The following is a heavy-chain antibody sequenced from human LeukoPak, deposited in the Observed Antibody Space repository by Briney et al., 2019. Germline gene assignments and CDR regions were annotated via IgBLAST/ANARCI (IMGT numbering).Heavy chain of an antibody. D-gene: IGHD1-14*01. CDR3: TRLSEKALH. CDR2: IRSKANSYAT. V-gene: IGHV3-73*01. CDR1: GFTFSGSA. J-gene: IGHJ4*02. Sequence: PGGSLRLSCAASGFTFSGSAMHLVRQASGKGLEWVGRIRSKANSYATAYAASVKGRFTISRDDSKNTAYLQMNSLKTEDTAVYYCTRLSEKALHWGQGTLVTVSS.